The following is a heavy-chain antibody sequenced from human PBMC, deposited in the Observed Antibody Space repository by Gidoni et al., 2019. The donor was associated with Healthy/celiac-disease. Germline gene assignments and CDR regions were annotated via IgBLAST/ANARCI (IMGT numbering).Heavy chain of an antibody. CDR1: GFTFSSYS. CDR3: ARDGPYSSGYPQGYFDY. V-gene: IGHV3-21*01. J-gene: IGHJ4*02. CDR2: ISSSSSYI. D-gene: IGHD6-19*01. Sequence: EVQLVESGGGLVKPGGSLRLSCAASGFTFSSYSMNWVRQAPGKGLEWVSSISSSSSYIYYADSVKGRFTISRDNAKNSLYLQMNSLRAEDTAVYYCARDGPYSSGYPQGYFDYWGQGTLVTVSS.